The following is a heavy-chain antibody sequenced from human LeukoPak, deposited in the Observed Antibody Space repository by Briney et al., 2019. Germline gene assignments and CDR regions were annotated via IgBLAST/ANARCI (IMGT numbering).Heavy chain of an antibody. CDR2: MKEDGSQI. CDR1: GFAFSRHW. Sequence: SGGSLRLSCAASGFAFSRHWMSWVRQAPGKGLEWVANMKEDGSQIYYVDSVKGRFSISRDNANNLVYLQMNSLRVEDTAVYYCARDPEGGACDYWGQGTLVTVSS. J-gene: IGHJ4*02. CDR3: ARDPEGGACDY. V-gene: IGHV3-7*01. D-gene: IGHD1-26*01.